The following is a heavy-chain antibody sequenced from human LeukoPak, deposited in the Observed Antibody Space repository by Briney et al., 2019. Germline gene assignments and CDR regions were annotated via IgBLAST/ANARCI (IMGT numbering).Heavy chain of an antibody. J-gene: IGHJ5*02. CDR2: ISSSGSTI. Sequence: PGGSLRLSCAASGFTFSDYYMSWIRQAPGKGLEWVSYISSSGSTIYYADSVKGRFTISRDNAKNSLYLQMNSLRAEDTAVYYCARGSHVEMAPYNWFDPWGQGTLVTVSS. CDR3: ARGSHVEMAPYNWFDP. D-gene: IGHD5-24*01. CDR1: GFTFSDYY. V-gene: IGHV3-11*01.